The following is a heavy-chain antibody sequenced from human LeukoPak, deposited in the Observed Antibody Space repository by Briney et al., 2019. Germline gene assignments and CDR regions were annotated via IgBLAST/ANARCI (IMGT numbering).Heavy chain of an antibody. Sequence: GGSVKVSCKASGGTFSSYVISWVRQAPGQGLEWMGRIIPILGIANYAQKFQGRVTHTVDKPTSTAYMALSSLRSEDTAVYYCARVDTAMVIDYWGQGTLVTVSS. J-gene: IGHJ4*02. D-gene: IGHD5-18*01. CDR1: GGTFSSYV. V-gene: IGHV1-69*04. CDR3: ARVDTAMVIDY. CDR2: IIPILGIA.